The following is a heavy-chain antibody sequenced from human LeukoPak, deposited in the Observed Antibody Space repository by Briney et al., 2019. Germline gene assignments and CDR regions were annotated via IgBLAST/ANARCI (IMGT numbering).Heavy chain of an antibody. D-gene: IGHD1-20*01. CDR2: IIPIFGTA. Sequence: GASVKVSCKASGGTFSSYAISWVRQAPGQGLEWMGGIIPIFGTANYAQKFQGRVTITADESTSTAYMELSSLRSEDTAVYYCARGGITGSAYYYYYMDVWGKGTTVTVSS. CDR1: GGTFSSYA. CDR3: ARGGITGSAYYYYYMDV. J-gene: IGHJ6*03. V-gene: IGHV1-69*13.